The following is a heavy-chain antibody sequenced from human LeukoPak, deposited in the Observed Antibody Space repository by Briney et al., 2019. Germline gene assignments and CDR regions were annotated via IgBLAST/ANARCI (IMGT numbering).Heavy chain of an antibody. CDR3: ARRGDYLSSFDY. Sequence: ASVKVSCKASGGTFSSYAISWVRQAPGQGLEWMGRIIPILGIANYAQKFQGRVTITADKSTSTAYMELSSLRSEDTAVYYCARRGDYLSSFDYWGQGTLVTVSS. V-gene: IGHV1-69*04. CDR1: GGTFSSYA. D-gene: IGHD5-12*01. CDR2: IIPILGIA. J-gene: IGHJ4*02.